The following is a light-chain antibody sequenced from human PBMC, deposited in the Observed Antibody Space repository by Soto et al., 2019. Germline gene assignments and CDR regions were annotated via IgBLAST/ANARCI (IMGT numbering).Light chain of an antibody. V-gene: IGLV2-14*01. J-gene: IGLJ1*01. CDR1: RSDVGAYNY. CDR2: EVT. Sequence: QSVLTQPASVSGSPGQSIAISCTGTRSDVGAYNYVSWYQQHPGKAPKLMISEVTNRPSGVSDRFSGSKSGNTASLTISRLQAEDEADYYCSSFTSRFTFVFGSGTKGTVL. CDR3: SSFTSRFTFV.